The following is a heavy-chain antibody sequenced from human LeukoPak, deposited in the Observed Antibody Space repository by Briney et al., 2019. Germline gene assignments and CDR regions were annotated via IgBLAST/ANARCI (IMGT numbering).Heavy chain of an antibody. D-gene: IGHD4-17*01. V-gene: IGHV5-51*01. Sequence: GESLKISCKGSGYSFTSYWIGWVRQMPGKGLEWMGIIYPGDSDTRYSPSFQGQVTISADKSISTAYLQWSSLKASDTAMYYRARRGRDYGDYGYYYYMDVWGKGTTVTVSS. CDR2: IYPGDSDT. CDR3: ARRGRDYGDYGYYYYMDV. J-gene: IGHJ6*03. CDR1: GYSFTSYW.